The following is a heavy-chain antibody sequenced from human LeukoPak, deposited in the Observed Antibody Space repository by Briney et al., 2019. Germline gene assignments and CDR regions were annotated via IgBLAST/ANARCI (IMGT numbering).Heavy chain of an antibody. V-gene: IGHV3-43*02. J-gene: IGHJ6*02. CDR2: ISGNGNHI. CDR3: AKRGIRIYYSMDV. Sequence: GGSLRLSCAASGFTFSSYTMSWVRQAPGKGLERVSLISGNGNHIYYADSVKGRFTISRDNSKKSLYLQMNSLRTADAALYYCAKRGIRIYYSMDVWGQGTTVTVSS. CDR1: GFTFSSYT. D-gene: IGHD3-9*01.